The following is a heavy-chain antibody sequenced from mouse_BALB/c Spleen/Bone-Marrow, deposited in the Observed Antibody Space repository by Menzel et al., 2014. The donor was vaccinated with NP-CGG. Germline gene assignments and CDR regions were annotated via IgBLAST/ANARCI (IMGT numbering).Heavy chain of an antibody. D-gene: IGHD1-1*01. Sequence: VQLQQSGPELVKPGASVKMSCKASGYTFTSYVMHWVKQKPGQGLEWIGYINPYNDGTKYNEKFKGKATLTSDKSSSTAYMELSSLPSEDSAVYYCARTYYYGSNLFAYWGQGTLVTVSA. CDR3: ARTYYYGSNLFAY. V-gene: IGHV1-14*01. J-gene: IGHJ3*01. CDR1: GYTFTSYV. CDR2: INPYNDGT.